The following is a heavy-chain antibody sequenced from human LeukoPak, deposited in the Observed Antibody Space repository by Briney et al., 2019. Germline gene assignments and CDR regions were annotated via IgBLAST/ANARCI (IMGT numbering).Heavy chain of an antibody. CDR2: MNPNSGNT. Sequence: GASVKVSCKASGYTFTSYDINWVRQATGQGLEWMGWMNPNSGNTGYAQKFQGRVTITRNTSISTAYMELSSLRSEDTAVYYCARDSGSLRTYYFDYWGQGTLVTVSS. D-gene: IGHD1-26*01. V-gene: IGHV1-8*03. CDR1: GYTFTSYD. CDR3: ARDSGSLRTYYFDY. J-gene: IGHJ4*02.